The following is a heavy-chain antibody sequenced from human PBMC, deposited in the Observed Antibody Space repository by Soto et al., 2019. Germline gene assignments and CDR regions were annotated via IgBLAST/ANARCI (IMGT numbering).Heavy chain of an antibody. D-gene: IGHD6-19*01. CDR1: GFTFSSTG. V-gene: IGHV3-30*18. CDR3: AKDWGIAVAAH. CDR2: ISHDGGNK. Sequence: GGSLRLSCAASGFTFSSTGMHWVRQAPGKGLEWVAVISHDGGNKYYGDSVKGRFTISRDNSKNTLYLQMNSLRADDTAVYYCAKDWGIAVAAHWGQGTLVTVSS. J-gene: IGHJ4*02.